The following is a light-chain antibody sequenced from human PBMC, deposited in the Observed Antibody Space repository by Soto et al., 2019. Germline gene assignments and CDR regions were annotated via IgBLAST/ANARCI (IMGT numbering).Light chain of an antibody. CDR3: QSYDSISYV. J-gene: IGLJ1*01. V-gene: IGLV1-40*01. Sequence: QSVLTQPPSVSGAPGQRVTISCTGSSSNIGAGYDVHWYQQLPGTAPKLLIYGNSNRPSGVPDRFSGSKSGTSASLAITGLQAEDEADYYCQSYDSISYVFGTGTKLTVL. CDR2: GNS. CDR1: SSNIGAGYD.